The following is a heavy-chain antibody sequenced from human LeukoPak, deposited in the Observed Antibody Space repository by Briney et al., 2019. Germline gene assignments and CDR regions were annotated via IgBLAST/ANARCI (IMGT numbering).Heavy chain of an antibody. D-gene: IGHD3-10*01. V-gene: IGHV4-30-2*01. CDR1: GGSISSGGYY. J-gene: IGHJ4*02. CDR3: ARDANAVTRRGY. CDR2: IYHSGST. Sequence: PSETLSLTCTVSGGSISSGGYYWSWIRQPPGKGLEWIGYIYHSGSTYYNPSLKGRVTISVDRSKNQFSLKLSSVTAADTAVYYCARDANAVTRRGYWGQGTLVTVSS.